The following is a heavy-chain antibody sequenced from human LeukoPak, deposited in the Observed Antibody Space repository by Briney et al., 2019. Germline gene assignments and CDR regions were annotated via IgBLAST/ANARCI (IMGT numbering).Heavy chain of an antibody. CDR2: INHSGGT. CDR1: GGSFSGYY. J-gene: IGHJ4*02. Sequence: SETPSLTCAVYGGSFSGYYWSWIRQPPGKGLEWIGEINHSGGTNYNPSLKSRVTISVDTSKNQFSLKLSSVTAADTAVYYCARAERQLGFDYWGQGTLVTVSS. CDR3: ARAERQLGFDY. V-gene: IGHV4-34*01. D-gene: IGHD1-14*01.